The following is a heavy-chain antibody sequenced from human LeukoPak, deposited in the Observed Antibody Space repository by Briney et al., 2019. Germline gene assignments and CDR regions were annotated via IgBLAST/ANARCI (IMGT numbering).Heavy chain of an antibody. CDR2: INPSGGST. J-gene: IGHJ4*02. V-gene: IGHV1-46*01. CDR3: ARVGYYSDSTGYFSYYFDY. Sequence: GASVKVSCKTSGYTFTTYYMHWVRQAPGQGLEWMGVINPSGGSTSYEQRFQGRLIMTRDTSTSTVYMELSSLRSDDTAVYYCARVGYYSDSTGYFSYYFDYWGQGTLVTVSS. CDR1: GYTFTTYY. D-gene: IGHD3-22*01.